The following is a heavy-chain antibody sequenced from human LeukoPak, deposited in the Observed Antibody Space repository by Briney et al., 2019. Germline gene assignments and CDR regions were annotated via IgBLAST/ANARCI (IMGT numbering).Heavy chain of an antibody. V-gene: IGHV3-21*01. J-gene: IGHJ4*02. Sequence: PGGSLRLSCAASRFTFSSYSMNWVRQAPGKGLEWVSSISSSGSYIYYADSVKGRFTISRDNAKNSLYLQMNSLRAEDTAVYYCASDSLKVRGVPFDYWGQGTLVTVSS. CDR1: RFTFSSYS. CDR3: ASDSLKVRGVPFDY. CDR2: ISSSGSYI. D-gene: IGHD3-10*01.